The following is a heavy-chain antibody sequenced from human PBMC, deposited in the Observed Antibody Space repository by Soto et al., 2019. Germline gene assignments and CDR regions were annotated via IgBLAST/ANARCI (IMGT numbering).Heavy chain of an antibody. V-gene: IGHV1-69*12. D-gene: IGHD3-22*01. CDR3: ARELYYYDSSGYYTVRRFDP. Sequence: QVQLVQSGAEVKKPGSSVKVSCKASGGTFSSYAISWVRQAPGQGLEWMGGIIPIFGTANYAQKFQGRVTIPADESTSTAYMELGSRSAEDTAVYYCARELYYYDSSGYYTVRRFDPWGQGTLVTVSS. J-gene: IGHJ5*02. CDR1: GGTFSSYA. CDR2: IIPIFGTA.